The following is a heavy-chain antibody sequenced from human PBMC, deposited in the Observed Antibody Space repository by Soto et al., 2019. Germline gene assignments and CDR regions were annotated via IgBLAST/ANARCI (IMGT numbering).Heavy chain of an antibody. Sequence: QVQLVQSGAEVKKPGSSVKVSCKASGGTFSSYAISWVRQAPGQGLEWMGGIPPIFGTANYAQKFQGRVTITPDESTSPAYMALSSLRSEDTAVYYSARLSPGYYGMDVCGQGTTVTVSS. CDR3: ARLSPGYYGMDV. V-gene: IGHV1-69*05. J-gene: IGHJ6*02. CDR1: GGTFSSYA. CDR2: IPPIFGTA.